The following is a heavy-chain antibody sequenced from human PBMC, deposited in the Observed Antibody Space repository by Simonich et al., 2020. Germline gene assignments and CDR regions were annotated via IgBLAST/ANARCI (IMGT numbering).Heavy chain of an antibody. Sequence: QVQLQESGPGLVKPSETLSLTCAVSGYSISSGYYWGWIRQPPGKGLEWIGSIYHRGSTYSNPSIKSRVTIAVDTSKNQFSLKLSSVTAADTAVYYCARVGYSNYYYYGMDVWGQGTTVTVSS. CDR3: ARVGYSNYYYYGMDV. CDR2: IYHRGST. CDR1: GYSISSGYY. D-gene: IGHD6-13*01. J-gene: IGHJ6*02. V-gene: IGHV4-38-2*01.